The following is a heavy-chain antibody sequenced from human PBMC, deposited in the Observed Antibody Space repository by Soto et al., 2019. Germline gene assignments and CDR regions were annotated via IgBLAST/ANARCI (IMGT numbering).Heavy chain of an antibody. D-gene: IGHD3-10*01. V-gene: IGHV1-46*01. J-gene: IGHJ4*02. Sequence: QVQVVQSGAEVRKPGASVKVSCKASGYTFTSHYFHWVRQAPGQGLEWMGIINPSGGYTNYAQKFQGRITMTSDTYTSTVYMELSRLTSEDTAVYFCARDADYMVRGVVSQGLIDYWGQGTLVTVSA. CDR3: ARDADYMVRGVVSQGLIDY. CDR1: GYTFTSHY. CDR2: INPSGGYT.